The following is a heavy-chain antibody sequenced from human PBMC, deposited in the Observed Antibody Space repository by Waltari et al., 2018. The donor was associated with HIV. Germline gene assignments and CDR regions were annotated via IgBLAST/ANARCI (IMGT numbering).Heavy chain of an antibody. CDR3: ARRPGYCSGTRCYYSHWFDP. D-gene: IGHD2-2*03. V-gene: IGHV2-5*01. Sequence: QITLEESGPTLVKPTQTLTLTCTFSGFSLRTSGVGVGWIRHPPGKALGWLALIYWNGNKHYSPSLKSRVTITKETSKDQVVLKMTNMDPADTATYFCARRPGYCSGTRCYYSHWFDPWGQGTLVTVSS. J-gene: IGHJ5*02. CDR2: IYWNGNK. CDR1: GFSLRTSGVG.